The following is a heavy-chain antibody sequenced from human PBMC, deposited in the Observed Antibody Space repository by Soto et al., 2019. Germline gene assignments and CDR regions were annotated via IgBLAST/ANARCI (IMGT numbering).Heavy chain of an antibody. J-gene: IGHJ4*02. Sequence: SETLSLTCAVSGYSISSGYYWGWIRQPPGKGLEWIGSIYHSGSTYYNPSLKSRVTISVDTSKNQFSLKLSSVTAADTAVYYCARGILMVYARAPFDYWGQGTLVTSPQ. CDR3: ARGILMVYARAPFDY. D-gene: IGHD2-8*01. CDR2: IYHSGST. V-gene: IGHV4-38-2*01. CDR1: GYSISSGYY.